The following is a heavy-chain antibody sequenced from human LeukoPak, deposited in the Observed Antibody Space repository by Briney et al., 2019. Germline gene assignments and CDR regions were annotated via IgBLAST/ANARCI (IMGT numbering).Heavy chain of an antibody. CDR1: GFTFSSYT. V-gene: IGHV3-30*18. CDR3: AKDFLYYYDSSGYLDY. D-gene: IGHD3-22*01. J-gene: IGHJ4*02. Sequence: PGGSLRLSCAASGFTFSSYTMNWVRQAPGKGLEWVAVISYDGSNKYYADSVKGRFTISRDNSKNTLYLQMNSLRAEDTAVYYCAKDFLYYYDSSGYLDYWGQGTLVTVSS. CDR2: ISYDGSNK.